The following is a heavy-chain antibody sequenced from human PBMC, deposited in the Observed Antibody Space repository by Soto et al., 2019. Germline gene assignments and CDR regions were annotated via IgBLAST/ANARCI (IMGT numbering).Heavy chain of an antibody. J-gene: IGHJ4*02. V-gene: IGHV1-8*01. Sequence: ASVKVSCKASGYTFTSYDINWVRQATGQGLEWMGWMNPNSGNTGYAQKFQGRVTMTRNTSISTAYMELSSVTAADTAVYYCARGESGYDTVDYWGQGTLVTVSS. CDR2: MNPNSGNT. CDR1: GYTFTSYD. CDR3: ARGESGYDTVDY. D-gene: IGHD5-12*01.